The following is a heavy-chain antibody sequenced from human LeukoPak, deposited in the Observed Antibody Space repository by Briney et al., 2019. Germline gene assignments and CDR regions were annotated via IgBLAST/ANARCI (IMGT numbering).Heavy chain of an antibody. D-gene: IGHD2-15*01. V-gene: IGHV1-2*06. J-gene: IGHJ5*02. CDR3: AREPLAAKRNWFDP. Sequence: GASVKVSCKASGYTFTGYYMHWVRQAPGQGLEWMGRINPNSGGTNYAQKFQGRVTMTRDKSISTAYMELSRLRSDDTAVYYCAREPLAAKRNWFDPWGQGTLVTVSS. CDR2: INPNSGGT. CDR1: GYTFTGYY.